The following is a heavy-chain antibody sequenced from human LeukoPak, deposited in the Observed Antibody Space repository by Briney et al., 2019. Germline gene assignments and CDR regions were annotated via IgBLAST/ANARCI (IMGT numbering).Heavy chain of an antibody. V-gene: IGHV3-21*01. CDR3: ARAHNWKYGTFDY. CDR1: GFTFSSYS. Sequence: GGCLRLSCAASGFTFSSYSMNWVRQAPGQGLEWGSCISSSSSYIYNADSVKGRFTSSRDNAKNSLYLQINSLRVEDTAVYYCARAHNWKYGTFDYWGQGTLVTISS. D-gene: IGHD1-20*01. J-gene: IGHJ4*02. CDR2: ISSSSSYI.